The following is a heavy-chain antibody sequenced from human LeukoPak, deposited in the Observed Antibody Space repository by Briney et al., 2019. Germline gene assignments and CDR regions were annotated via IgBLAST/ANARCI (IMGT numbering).Heavy chain of an antibody. CDR1: GYTFTNFD. V-gene: IGHV1-18*01. CDR3: ARAGSGSGWYFDY. CDR2: ISPYNGNT. J-gene: IGHJ4*02. D-gene: IGHD6-19*01. Sequence: ASVKVSCEASGYTFTNFDITWVRQAPGQGLEWMGWISPYNGNTRYVQKLQGRVTMTTDTSTSTAYMELRSLRFDDTAVYYCARAGSGSGWYFDYWGQGTLVTVSS.